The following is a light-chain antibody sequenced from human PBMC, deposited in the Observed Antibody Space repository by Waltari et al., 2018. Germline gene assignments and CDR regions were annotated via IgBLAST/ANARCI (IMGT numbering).Light chain of an antibody. CDR3: CSYAGSSVYV. J-gene: IGLJ1*01. CDR1: SSDVGGSNL. CDR2: EVS. V-gene: IGLV2-23*02. Sequence: QSALTQPAPVSGSPGPSITIPCTGTSSDVGGSNLVSWYQQHPGKAPNLMIYEVSKRPSGVSNRFSGSKSGNTASLTISGLQAEDEADYYCCSYAGSSVYVFGTGTKVTVL.